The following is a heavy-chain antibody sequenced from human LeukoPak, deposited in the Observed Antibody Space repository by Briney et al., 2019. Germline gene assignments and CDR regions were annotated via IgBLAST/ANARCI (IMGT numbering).Heavy chain of an antibody. CDR2: MNPNSGNT. V-gene: IGHV1-8*01. CDR1: RYTFTSYD. CDR3: ARARYSSSSPGDWFDP. D-gene: IGHD6-6*01. Sequence: ASVKDSCKASRYTFTSYDINSVRQATGQGLEWMGWMNPNSGNTGYAQKFQGRVTMTRNTSISTAYMELSSLRSEDMAVYYCARARYSSSSPGDWFDPWGQGTLVTVSS. J-gene: IGHJ5*02.